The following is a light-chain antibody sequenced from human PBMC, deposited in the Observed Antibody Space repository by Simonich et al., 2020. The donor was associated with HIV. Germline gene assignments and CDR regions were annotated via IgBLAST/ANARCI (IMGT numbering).Light chain of an antibody. CDR1: SSDVGGYNY. CDR2: DVI. J-gene: IGLJ2*01. V-gene: IGLV2-14*03. Sequence: QSVLTQPASVSGSPGQSITISCTGTSSDVGGYNYVSWYQQNPGKAPKLMIYDVINRPSGVSNRFSGSKSGNTASLTISGLQAEDEADYYCSSYTGSSSVVFGGGTKLTVL. CDR3: SSYTGSSSVV.